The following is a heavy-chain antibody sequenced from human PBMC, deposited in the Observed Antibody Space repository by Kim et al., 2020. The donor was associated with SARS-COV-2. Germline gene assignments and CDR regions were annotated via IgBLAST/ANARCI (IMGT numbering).Heavy chain of an antibody. Sequence: GGSLRLSCIASGFTFGDYAMTWFRQAPGKGLEWLGFIRSKPYGGTTEYAASVKGRFTLSRADSKTIAYLQMNSLKTEDTAMYYCARSLSFCSGGTCNPYYFDYWGQGSLVTVSS. D-gene: IGHD2-15*01. CDR2: IRSKPYGGTT. J-gene: IGHJ4*02. V-gene: IGHV3-49*03. CDR3: ARSLSFCSGGTCNPYYFDY. CDR1: GFTFGDYA.